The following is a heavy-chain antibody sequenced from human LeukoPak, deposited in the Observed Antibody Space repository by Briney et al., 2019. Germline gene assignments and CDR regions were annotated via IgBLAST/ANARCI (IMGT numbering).Heavy chain of an antibody. J-gene: IGHJ3*02. Sequence: SETLSLTCAVYGGSFSGYYWSWIRQPPGKGLEWIGEINHSGSTNYNPSLKSRVTISVDTSKNQFSLKLSSVTAAGTAVYYCARGNYVWDAFDIWGQGTMVTVSS. CDR2: INHSGST. CDR1: GGSFSGYY. CDR3: ARGNYVWDAFDI. D-gene: IGHD3-16*01. V-gene: IGHV4-34*01.